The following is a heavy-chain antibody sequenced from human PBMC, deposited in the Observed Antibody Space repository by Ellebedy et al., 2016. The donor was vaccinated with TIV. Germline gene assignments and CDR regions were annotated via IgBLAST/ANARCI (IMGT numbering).Heavy chain of an antibody. Sequence: LRLSCTVSGGSISNGGYCWSWIRQHPGKGLEWIGYSCYSGSTYYGPSLKSRVTISEDTSKNQFSLKLSSVTAADTAVYYCARGGRYSGYSIWGQGTLVTVSS. CDR1: GGSISNGGYC. CDR2: SCYSGST. D-gene: IGHD5-12*01. J-gene: IGHJ4*02. CDR3: ARGGRYSGYSI. V-gene: IGHV4-31*03.